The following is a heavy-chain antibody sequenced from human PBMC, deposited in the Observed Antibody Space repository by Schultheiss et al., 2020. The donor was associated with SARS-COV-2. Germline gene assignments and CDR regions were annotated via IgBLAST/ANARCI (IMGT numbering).Heavy chain of an antibody. CDR2: IRSKAYGGTT. J-gene: IGHJ6*02. CDR1: GFTFSSYA. CDR3: TRDRRGFWSGYYHYYYGMDV. D-gene: IGHD3-3*01. V-gene: IGHV3-49*04. Sequence: GGSLRLSCAASGFTFSSYAMSWVRQAPGKGLEWVGFIRSKAYGGTTEYAASVKGRFTISRDDSKSIAYLQMNSLKTEDTAVYYCTRDRRGFWSGYYHYYYGMDVWGQGTTVTVSS.